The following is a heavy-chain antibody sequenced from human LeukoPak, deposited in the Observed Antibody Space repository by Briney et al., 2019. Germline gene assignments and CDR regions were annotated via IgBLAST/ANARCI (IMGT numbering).Heavy chain of an antibody. Sequence: GGSLGLSCAASGFIFSSYSMNWVRQAPGKGLEWVSFISSSSSTIYYADSVKGRFTISRDNAKNSLYLQMNSLRAEDTAVYYCTRVHGGYPFDSWGQGTLVTVSS. CDR1: GFIFSSYS. CDR2: ISSSSSTI. CDR3: TRVHGGYPFDS. V-gene: IGHV3-48*01. J-gene: IGHJ4*02. D-gene: IGHD2-15*01.